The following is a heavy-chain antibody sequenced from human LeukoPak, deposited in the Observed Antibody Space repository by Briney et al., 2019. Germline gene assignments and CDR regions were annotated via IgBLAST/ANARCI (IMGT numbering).Heavy chain of an antibody. Sequence: GGSLRLSCAASGFTFSSYAMHWVRQAPGKGLEWVAVISYDGSNKYYADSVKGRFTISRDNSKNTLYQQMNSLRAEDTAVYYCAREIDTAMVDWGQGTLVTVSS. V-gene: IGHV3-30-3*01. CDR3: AREIDTAMVD. J-gene: IGHJ4*02. CDR2: ISYDGSNK. CDR1: GFTFSSYA. D-gene: IGHD5-18*01.